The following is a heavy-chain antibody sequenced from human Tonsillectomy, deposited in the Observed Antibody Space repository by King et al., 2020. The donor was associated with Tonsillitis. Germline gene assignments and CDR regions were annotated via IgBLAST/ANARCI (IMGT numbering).Heavy chain of an antibody. D-gene: IGHD4-17*01. V-gene: IGHV3-64D*06. J-gene: IGHJ6*03. Sequence: VQLVESGGGLVQPGGSLRLSCSASGFTFSRHAMHWVRQAPGKGLEFVSASSSNGGSTYYADSVKGRFTISRDNSKNTMSLQMSSLRADDTAVYYCVKGYPDYGYYMAVWGKGTTVTVSS. CDR3: VKGYPDYGYYMAV. CDR1: GFTFSRHA. CDR2: SSSNGGST.